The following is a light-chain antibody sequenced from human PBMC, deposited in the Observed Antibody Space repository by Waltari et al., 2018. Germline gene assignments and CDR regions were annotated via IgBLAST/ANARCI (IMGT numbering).Light chain of an antibody. Sequence: GDTVTITCRASQSVSWLAWYQQKPGEAPKLLIYEASTLERGVPSRFSGRGSGTEFTLTISSLQPDDFATFFCQQYDTYSPHSFGQGTKLEIK. CDR2: EAS. V-gene: IGKV1-5*03. CDR3: QQYDTYSPHS. J-gene: IGKJ2*03. CDR1: QSVSW.